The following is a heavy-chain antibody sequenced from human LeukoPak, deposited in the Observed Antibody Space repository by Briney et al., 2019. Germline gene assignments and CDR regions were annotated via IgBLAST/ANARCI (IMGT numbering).Heavy chain of an antibody. J-gene: IGHJ5*02. D-gene: IGHD3-22*01. V-gene: IGHV3-48*03. Sequence: PGGSLRLSCAASGFTFSSYEMNWVRQAPGQGLEXXXXXXXSGSTIYYADSVKGRFTISRDNAKNSLYLQMNSLRAEDTAVYYCARDLGPYYYDSSGYSFTSWGQGTLVTVSS. CDR2: XXXSGSTI. CDR1: GFTFSSYE. CDR3: ARDLGPYYYDSSGYSFTS.